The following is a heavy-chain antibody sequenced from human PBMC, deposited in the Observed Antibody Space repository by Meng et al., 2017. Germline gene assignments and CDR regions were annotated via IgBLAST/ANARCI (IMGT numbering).Heavy chain of an antibody. D-gene: IGHD1-26*01. CDR1: GDSVSSNSAA. Sequence: QIQLQHSGQGLVKPSQTLSLICAISGDSVSSNSAAWNWIRQSPSRGLEWLGRAYYRSKWYHDYAESVKSRISIDPDTSKNQFSLQLRSVTPEDSAVYYCARGSYSFDSWGQRTLVTVSS. V-gene: IGHV6-1*01. CDR2: AYYRSKWYH. J-gene: IGHJ4*02. CDR3: ARGSYSFDS.